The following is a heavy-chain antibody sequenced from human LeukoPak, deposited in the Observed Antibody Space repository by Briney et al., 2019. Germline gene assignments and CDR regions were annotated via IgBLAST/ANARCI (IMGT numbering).Heavy chain of an antibody. D-gene: IGHD3-10*01. CDR2: IYYSGST. V-gene: IGHV4-59*01. CDR3: ARGEVDYYGSGRSYYFDY. J-gene: IGHJ4*02. Sequence: PLGTLSLTRTVSGGSISSYYWSWIRQPPGEALGGIGGIYYSGSTNYNPSLKSRVTILVDTSKNQFSLKLSSVTAADTAVYYCARGEVDYYGSGRSYYFDYWGQGTLVTVSS. CDR1: GGSISSYY.